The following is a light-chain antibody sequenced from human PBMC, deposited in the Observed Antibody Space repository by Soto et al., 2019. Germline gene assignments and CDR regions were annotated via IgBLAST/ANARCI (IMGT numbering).Light chain of an antibody. J-gene: IGKJ5*01. CDR1: QGISSY. CDR3: QQYNSYSIT. CDR2: AAS. Sequence: IQLTQSPSSLSASVGDRVTITCRASQGISSYLAWYQQKPGKAPKLLIYAASTLQSGVPSRFSGSGSGTDFTLTISSLQPDDFATYYCQQYNSYSITFGQGTRLEI. V-gene: IGKV1-9*01.